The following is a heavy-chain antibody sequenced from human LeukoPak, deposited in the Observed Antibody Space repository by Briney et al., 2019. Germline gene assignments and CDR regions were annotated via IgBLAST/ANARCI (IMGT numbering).Heavy chain of an antibody. CDR1: GGSFSGYY. Sequence: SETLSLTCAVYGGSFSGYYWGWIRQPPGKGLEWIGSIYHSGSTYYNPSLKSRVTISVDTSKNQFSLRLSSVTAADTAVYYCARDSVRSSSARLDYWGQGTLVTVSS. V-gene: IGHV4-38-2*02. D-gene: IGHD6-6*01. CDR3: ARDSVRSSSARLDY. J-gene: IGHJ4*02. CDR2: IYHSGST.